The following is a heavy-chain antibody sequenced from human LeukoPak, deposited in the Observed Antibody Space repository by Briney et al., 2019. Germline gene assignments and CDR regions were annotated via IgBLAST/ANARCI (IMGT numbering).Heavy chain of an antibody. Sequence: GGSLRLSCADSGFTFDDYGMSWVRQAPGKGLEWVCGINWNGGSTGYADSVKGRFTISRDNAKKSLYLQMNSLRAEDTALYHCARETYDKGYYYYYMDVWGKGTTVTISS. CDR1: GFTFDDYG. J-gene: IGHJ6*03. CDR2: INWNGGST. CDR3: ARETYDKGYYYYYMDV. D-gene: IGHD3-16*01. V-gene: IGHV3-20*01.